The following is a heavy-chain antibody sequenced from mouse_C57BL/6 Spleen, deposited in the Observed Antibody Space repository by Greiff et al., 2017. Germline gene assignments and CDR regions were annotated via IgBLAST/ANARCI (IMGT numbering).Heavy chain of an antibody. CDR1: GYTFTDYY. CDR3: AIGYYLAWFAY. V-gene: IGHV1-26*01. Sequence: VQLQQSGPELVKPGASVKISCKASGYTFTDYYMNWVKQSHGKSLEWIGDINPNNGGTSYNQKFKGKATLTVDKSSSTAYMELRSLTSEDSAVYYCAIGYYLAWFAYWGQGTLVTVSA. D-gene: IGHD2-3*01. J-gene: IGHJ3*01. CDR2: INPNNGGT.